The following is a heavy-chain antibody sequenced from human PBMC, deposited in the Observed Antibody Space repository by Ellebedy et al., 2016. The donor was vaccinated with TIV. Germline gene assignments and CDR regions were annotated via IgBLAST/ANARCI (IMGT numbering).Heavy chain of an antibody. CDR1: GFTFSSYW. V-gene: IGHV3-7*03. CDR3: ARRGLAAGGTLLYY. J-gene: IGHJ4*02. Sequence: PGGSLRLSCAASGFTFSSYWMTWVRQAPGKGLEWVAHIQQDGSEKYYVDSVKGRFTISRDNAENSLYLQMNSLRAEDTAVYYCARRGLAAGGTLLYYWGQGTLVTVSS. D-gene: IGHD6-13*01. CDR2: IQQDGSEK.